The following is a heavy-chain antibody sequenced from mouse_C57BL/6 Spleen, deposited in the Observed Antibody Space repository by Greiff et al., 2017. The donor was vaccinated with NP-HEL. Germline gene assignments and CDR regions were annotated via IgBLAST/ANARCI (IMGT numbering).Heavy chain of an antibody. Sequence: QVQLQQPGAELVKPGASVKLSCKASGYTFTSYGMPWVRQRPGRGLEGIGRIDPNSGGTKYNEKFKSKATLTVDKPSSTAYMQLSSLTSEDSAVYYCARSFYYGSSICAMDYWGQGTSVTVSS. J-gene: IGHJ4*01. CDR1: GYTFTSYG. CDR3: ARSFYYGSSICAMDY. D-gene: IGHD1-1*01. CDR2: IDPNSGGT. V-gene: IGHV1-72*01.